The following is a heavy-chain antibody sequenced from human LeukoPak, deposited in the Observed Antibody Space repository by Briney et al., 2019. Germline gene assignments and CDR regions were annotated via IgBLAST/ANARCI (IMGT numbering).Heavy chain of an antibody. D-gene: IGHD5-12*01. CDR2: ISSSSSYI. V-gene: IGHV3-21*04. Sequence: GGSLRLSCAASGFTFSSYSMNWVRQAPGKGLEWVSSISSSSSYIYYADSVKGRFTISRDNAKNSLYLQMNSLRAEDTALYYCAKGLRGYSGYGEGNFFDYWGQGILVTVSS. CDR3: AKGLRGYSGYGEGNFFDY. CDR1: GFTFSSYS. J-gene: IGHJ4*02.